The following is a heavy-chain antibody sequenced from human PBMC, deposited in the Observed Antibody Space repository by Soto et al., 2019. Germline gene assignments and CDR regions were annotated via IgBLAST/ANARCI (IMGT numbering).Heavy chain of an antibody. CDR2: IYYSGST. CDR3: ARGGKCSSTSCYHWFDP. Sequence: NPSETLSLTCTVSGGSISSYYWSWIRQPPGKGLEWIGYIYYSGSTNYNPSLKSRVTISVDTSKNQFSLKLSSVTAADTAVYYCARGGKCSSTSCYHWFDPWGQGTLVTVSS. CDR1: GGSISSYY. J-gene: IGHJ5*02. V-gene: IGHV4-59*01. D-gene: IGHD2-2*01.